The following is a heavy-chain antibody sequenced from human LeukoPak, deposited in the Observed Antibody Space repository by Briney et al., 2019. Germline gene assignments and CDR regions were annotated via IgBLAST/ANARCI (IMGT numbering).Heavy chain of an antibody. CDR1: GGPFSGYY. J-gene: IGHJ4*02. CDR3: ARGSRSYRTTDY. D-gene: IGHD3-16*02. V-gene: IGHV4-34*01. Sequence: SETLSLTCAVYGGPFSGYYWSWIRQPPGKGLEWIGEINHSGSTNYNPSLKSRVTISVDTSKNQFSLKLSSVTAADTAVYYCARGSRSYRTTDYWGQGTLVTVSS. CDR2: INHSGST.